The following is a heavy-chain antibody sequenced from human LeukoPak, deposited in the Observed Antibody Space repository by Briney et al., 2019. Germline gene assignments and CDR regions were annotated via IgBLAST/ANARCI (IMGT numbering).Heavy chain of an antibody. CDR2: IKSKNDGGTT. D-gene: IGHD6-19*01. CDR3: TTDPSSSSWSYSSGWYYYYGMDV. J-gene: IGHJ6*02. V-gene: IGHV3-15*01. Sequence: GGSLRLSCAASGFTFSNAWMSWVRQAPGKGREWVGRIKSKNDGGTTDYAAPVKGRFTISRDDSKNTLYLQMNSLKTEDTAVYYCTTDPSSSSWSYSSGWYYYYGMDVWGQGTTVTVSS. CDR1: GFTFSNAW.